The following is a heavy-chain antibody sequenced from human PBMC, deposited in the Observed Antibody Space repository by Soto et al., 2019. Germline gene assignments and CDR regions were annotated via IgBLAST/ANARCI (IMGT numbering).Heavy chain of an antibody. V-gene: IGHV1-8*01. CDR1: GYTFTTYD. J-gene: IGHJ6*02. CDR2: MDPNSGST. D-gene: IGHD3-3*01. CDR3: ARERKFDFWRKGLDV. Sequence: QAQLVQSGAEVRNPGASVKGSCKASGYTFTTYDINWVRQAPGQGLEWLGWMDPNSGSTGYAQNFQGRITMTRNISRNTAHMELSSLQSEDTAVYYCARERKFDFWRKGLDVWGQGTTVTVSS.